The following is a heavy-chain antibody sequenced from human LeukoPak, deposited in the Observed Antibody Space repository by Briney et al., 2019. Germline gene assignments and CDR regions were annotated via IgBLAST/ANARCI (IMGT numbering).Heavy chain of an antibody. CDR1: GFTFSSYA. CDR2: IYYSGST. CDR3: ARRGNSFFDY. J-gene: IGHJ4*02. Sequence: GSLRLSCAASGFTFSSYAMSWIRQPPGKGLEWIGSIYYSGSTYYNPSLKSRVTISVDTSKNQFSLKLSSVTAADTAVYYCARRGNSFFDYWGQGTLVTVSS. D-gene: IGHD6-13*01. V-gene: IGHV4-39*01.